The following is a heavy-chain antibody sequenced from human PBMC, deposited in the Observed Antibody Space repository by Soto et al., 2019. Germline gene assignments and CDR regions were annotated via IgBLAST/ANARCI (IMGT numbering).Heavy chain of an antibody. V-gene: IGHV4-39*01. CDR2: IYYSGST. J-gene: IGHJ6*03. D-gene: IGHD3-3*02. Sequence: SETLSLTCTVSGGSISSSSYYWGWIRQPPGKGLEWIGSIYYSGSTYYNPSLKSRVTISVDTSKNQFSLKVSSVTAADTAVYYCARNGADLISYNYYYYMDVWGKGTTVTVSS. CDR1: GGSISSSSYY. CDR3: ARNGADLISYNYYYYMDV.